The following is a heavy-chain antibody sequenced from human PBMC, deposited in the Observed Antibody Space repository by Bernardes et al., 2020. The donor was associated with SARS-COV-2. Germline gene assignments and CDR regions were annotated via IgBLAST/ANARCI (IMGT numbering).Heavy chain of an antibody. V-gene: IGHV4-39*01. D-gene: IGHD1-7*01. Sequence: ETLSFTCSVSGGSISTNYYWGWIRQPPGKGLEWMGSIYYSGSTHYNPSLKSRVTISVDTSKNQFSLKLTSVTAADTAVYYCARVGDWNWLDYWGQGTLVTVSS. CDR3: ARVGDWNWLDY. CDR2: IYYSGST. J-gene: IGHJ4*02. CDR1: GGSISTNYY.